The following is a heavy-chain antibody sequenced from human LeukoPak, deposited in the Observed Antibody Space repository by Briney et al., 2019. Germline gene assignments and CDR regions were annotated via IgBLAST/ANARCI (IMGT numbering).Heavy chain of an antibody. Sequence: PSETLSLTCTVSGGSISSSTYYWGWIRPPPGKGLEWIGSIYYSGSTYYNPSLKSRVTISVDTSKNQFSLEVSSVTAADTAVYYCARIGVATIAGNGLDYYYMDVWGKGTTVTVSS. CDR3: ARIGVATIAGNGLDYYYMDV. CDR1: GGSISSSTYY. V-gene: IGHV4-39*01. CDR2: IYYSGST. D-gene: IGHD5-12*01. J-gene: IGHJ6*03.